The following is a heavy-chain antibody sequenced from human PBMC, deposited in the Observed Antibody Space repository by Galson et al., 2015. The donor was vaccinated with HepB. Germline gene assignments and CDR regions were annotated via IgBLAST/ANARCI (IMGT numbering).Heavy chain of an antibody. J-gene: IGHJ5*02. CDR3: ATGVMSGWFSWFDP. CDR2: FDPEDGET. D-gene: IGHD6-19*01. V-gene: IGHV1-24*01. Sequence: SVKVSCKVSGYTLTELSMHWVRQAPGKGLEWMGGFDPEDGETIYAQKFQGRVTMTEDTSTDTAYMELSSLRSEDTAVYYCATGVMSGWFSWFDPWGQGTLVTVSS. CDR1: GYTLTELS.